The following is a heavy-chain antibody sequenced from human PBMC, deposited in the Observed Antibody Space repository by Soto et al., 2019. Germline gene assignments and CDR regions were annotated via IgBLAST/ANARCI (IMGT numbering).Heavy chain of an antibody. CDR3: ASEQAAAGYYYYYGMDV. CDR1: GGTFSSYA. D-gene: IGHD6-13*01. V-gene: IGHV1-69*13. CDR2: IIPIFGTA. J-gene: IGHJ6*02. Sequence: SVKVSCKASGGTFSSYAISWVRQAPGQGLEWMGGIIPIFGTANYAQKFQGRVTITADESTSTANMELSSLRSEDTAVYNCASEQAAAGYYYYYGMDVWGQGTTVTVSS.